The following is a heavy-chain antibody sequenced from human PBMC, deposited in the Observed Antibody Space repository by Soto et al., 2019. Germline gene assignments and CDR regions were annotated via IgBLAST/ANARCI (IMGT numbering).Heavy chain of an antibody. D-gene: IGHD6-19*01. J-gene: IGHJ4*02. CDR1: GGSISTYY. CDR3: ARYAVAGNGGVRFDC. CDR2: IYYSGST. Sequence: QVQLQESGPGLVKPSETLSLTCTVSGGSISTYYWSWIRQPPGKGLEWIGYIYYSGSTNYNPSLKSRVTISVDTSKNQFSLKLSSVTAADTAVYYCARYAVAGNGGVRFDCWGQGTLVTVSS. V-gene: IGHV4-59*01.